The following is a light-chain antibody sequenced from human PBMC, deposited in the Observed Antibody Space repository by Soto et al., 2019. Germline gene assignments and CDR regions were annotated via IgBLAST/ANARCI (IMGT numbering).Light chain of an antibody. CDR3: QQRSNWPPWT. CDR1: QSVNSY. Sequence: EIGLTQSPATLSLSPGERATLSCSASQSVNSYLAWYQQKPCQAPRLLIYDAFNRATGIPARFSGSGSGTDFNLTISSLEPEDFAVYYCQQRSNWPPWTFGQGTKVEIK. V-gene: IGKV3-11*01. CDR2: DAF. J-gene: IGKJ1*01.